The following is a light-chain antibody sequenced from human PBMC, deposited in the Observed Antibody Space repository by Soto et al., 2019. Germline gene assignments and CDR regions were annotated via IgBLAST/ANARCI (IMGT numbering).Light chain of an antibody. Sequence: DIQMTQSPSTLSGSVGDRVTITCRASQTISSWLDWYQQKQGKAPKLLIYKASTLKSGVPSRLSGSGYGTELTITISSMQHDDFETYYCQQANSFTITFGHGTRLEIK. CDR2: KAS. CDR1: QTISSW. V-gene: IGKV1-5*03. CDR3: QQANSFTIT. J-gene: IGKJ5*01.